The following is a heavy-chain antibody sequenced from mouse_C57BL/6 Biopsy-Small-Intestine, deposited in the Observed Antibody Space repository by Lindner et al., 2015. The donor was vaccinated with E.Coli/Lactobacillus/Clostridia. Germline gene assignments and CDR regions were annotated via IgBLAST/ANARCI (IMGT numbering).Heavy chain of an antibody. J-gene: IGHJ2*01. D-gene: IGHD1-2*01. V-gene: IGHV1-22*01. CDR1: GYTFTAYN. CDR2: INPNSGGT. CDR3: ARGITTALDY. Sequence: VQLQESGPELVNPGASVKMSCKASGYTFTAYNIHWVKQSHGKSLEWIGYINPNSGGTNYNQKFKGKATLTVNQSSSTAYMELRSLTSDDSAVYYCARGITTALDYWGQGTTLTVFS.